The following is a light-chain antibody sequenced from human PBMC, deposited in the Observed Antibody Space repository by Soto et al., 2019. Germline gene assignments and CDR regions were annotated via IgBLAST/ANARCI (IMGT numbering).Light chain of an antibody. CDR1: SSDVGAYNY. Sequence: QSVLTQPASVSGSPGQSITISCTGTSSDVGAYNYVSWYRQHPGKAPKLMIYDVSSRPSGVSNRFSGSKSGNTASLTISGLQAEDEADYCCSSYTSGSTYVFGTGTKVTVL. CDR3: SSYTSGSTYV. V-gene: IGLV2-14*03. J-gene: IGLJ1*01. CDR2: DVS.